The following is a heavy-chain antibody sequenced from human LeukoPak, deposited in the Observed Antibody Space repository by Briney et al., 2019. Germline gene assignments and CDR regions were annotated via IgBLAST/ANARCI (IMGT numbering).Heavy chain of an antibody. CDR2: IYYSGST. V-gene: IGHV4-59*01. D-gene: IGHD6-19*01. J-gene: IGHJ4*01. Sequence: SETLSLTCTVSGGSISAYYWSWIRQPPGKGLEWIGYIYYSGSTNYNPSLKSRVTMSVNTSKNQFSLKLSSVTAADTALYYCAWTSSGWSHFDYWGHGTLVTVSS. CDR1: GGSISAYY. CDR3: AWTSSGWSHFDY.